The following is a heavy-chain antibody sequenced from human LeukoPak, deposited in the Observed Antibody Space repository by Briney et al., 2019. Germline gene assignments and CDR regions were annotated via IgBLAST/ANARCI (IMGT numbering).Heavy chain of an antibody. D-gene: IGHD6-19*01. CDR2: IYYSGST. Sequence: SETLSLTCTVSAGSITSSPYDCGWIRQPPGKGLEWIGNIYYSGSTYYNPSLKTRVTISVDTSKNQFPLKLTSVTAADTALYYCARHASVDGNWPRPLDYWGQGSLVTVSS. V-gene: IGHV4-39*01. CDR1: AGSITSSPYD. CDR3: ARHASVDGNWPRPLDY. J-gene: IGHJ4*02.